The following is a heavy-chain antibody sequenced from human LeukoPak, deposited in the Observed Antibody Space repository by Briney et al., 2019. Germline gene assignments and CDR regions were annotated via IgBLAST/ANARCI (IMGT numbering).Heavy chain of an antibody. D-gene: IGHD3-3*01. J-gene: IGHJ4*02. V-gene: IGHV3-53*04. CDR2: IYSGGST. CDR1: GFTVSSNY. Sequence: GGSLRLSCAASGFTVSSNYMGWVRQAPGKGLEWVSVIYSGGSTYYADSVKGRFTISRHNSKNTLYLQMNSLRAEDTAVYYCARTHNYDFWSGYYFDYWGQGTLVTVSS. CDR3: ARTHNYDFWSGYYFDY.